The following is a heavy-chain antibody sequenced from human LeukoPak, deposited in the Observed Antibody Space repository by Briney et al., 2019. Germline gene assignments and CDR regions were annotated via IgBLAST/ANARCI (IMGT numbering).Heavy chain of an antibody. Sequence: GGSLTLSCAASGLTLSNCDMLCVRQAAGKGREWVSDICTAGDTYYPGSVKGRFTISRENAKNFLYLQMNSLSAGDTAVYYCACSPACSSIWYAFDDRGQGTLVSVSS. CDR3: ACSPACSSIWYAFDD. CDR2: ICTAGDT. V-gene: IGHV3-13*01. CDR1: GLTLSNCD. D-gene: IGHD6-13*01. J-gene: IGHJ4*02.